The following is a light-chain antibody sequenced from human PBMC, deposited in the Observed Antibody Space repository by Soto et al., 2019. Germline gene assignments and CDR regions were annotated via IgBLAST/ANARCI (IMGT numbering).Light chain of an antibody. CDR1: QSVSSGS. CDR3: QQYDTSPPIT. Sequence: ESVLTQSPGTLSLSPGERATLSCRASQSVSSGSLAWYQQKPGQAPRLLIYGASSRATGIPDRFSGSGSGTDFTLTISRLEPEDFAVYYCQQYDTSPPITFGQGTRLELK. CDR2: GAS. V-gene: IGKV3-20*01. J-gene: IGKJ5*01.